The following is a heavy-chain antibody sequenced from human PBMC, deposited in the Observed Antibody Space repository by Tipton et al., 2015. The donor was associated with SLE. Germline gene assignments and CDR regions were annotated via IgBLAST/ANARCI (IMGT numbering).Heavy chain of an antibody. Sequence: LRLSCTVSGGSISNYYWSWIRQPPGKGLEWIGYIYYSGSTNYNPSLKSRVTISVDTSKNQFSLKLSSVTAADTAVYYCARAGGIAARSYYYYYYYMDVWGKGTTVTVSS. CDR2: IYYSGST. CDR3: ARAGGIAARSYYYYYYYMDV. D-gene: IGHD6-6*01. V-gene: IGHV4-59*01. CDR1: GGSISNYY. J-gene: IGHJ6*03.